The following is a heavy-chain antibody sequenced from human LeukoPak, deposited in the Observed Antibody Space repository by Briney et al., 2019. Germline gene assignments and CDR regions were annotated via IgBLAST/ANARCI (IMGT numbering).Heavy chain of an antibody. Sequence: GGSLRPSCAASGFTFSSYEMNWVRQAPGKGLEWVSYISSSGTTIYYADSVKGRFNLSRDNAKNSLYLQMSSLRAEDTAVYYCAREGFYGSGSYSWFDPWGQGTLVTVSS. CDR1: GFTFSSYE. D-gene: IGHD3-10*01. CDR3: AREGFYGSGSYSWFDP. J-gene: IGHJ5*02. V-gene: IGHV3-48*03. CDR2: ISSSGTTI.